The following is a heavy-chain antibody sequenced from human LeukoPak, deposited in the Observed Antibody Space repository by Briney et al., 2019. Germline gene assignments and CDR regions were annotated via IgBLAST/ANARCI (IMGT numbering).Heavy chain of an antibody. J-gene: IGHJ3*02. V-gene: IGHV4-39*01. Sequence: SETLSLTCTVSGGSISSSSYYWGWMRQPPGKGLEWIGSIYYSGSTYYNPSLKSRVTISVDTSKNQFSLKLSSVTAADTAVYYCARHDADFWSGYYSNSAGGAFDIWGQGTMVTVSS. CDR3: ARHDADFWSGYYSNSAGGAFDI. CDR1: GGSISSSSYY. CDR2: IYYSGST. D-gene: IGHD3-3*01.